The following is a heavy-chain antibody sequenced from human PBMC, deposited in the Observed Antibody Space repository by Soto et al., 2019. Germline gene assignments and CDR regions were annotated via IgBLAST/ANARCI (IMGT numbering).Heavy chain of an antibody. CDR2: TSYRSTWYN. J-gene: IGHJ5*02. CDR1: VDNVSRNSAA. Sequence: QTLSLTGDSCVDNVSRNSAAWNWIRHSPSRGLEWLGRTSYRSTWYNDYAHSVRSRITINPDTSKNQFSLQLNSVTPEDTAVYYCARSRSQTYNRFDPWGQGTLVTVSS. CDR3: ARSRSQTYNRFDP. V-gene: IGHV6-1*01.